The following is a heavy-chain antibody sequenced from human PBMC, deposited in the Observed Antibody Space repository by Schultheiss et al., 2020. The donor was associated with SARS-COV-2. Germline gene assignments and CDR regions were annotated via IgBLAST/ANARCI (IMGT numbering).Heavy chain of an antibody. D-gene: IGHD6-6*01. J-gene: IGHJ6*02. V-gene: IGHV3-64D*06. CDR1: GFTLSSYA. CDR3: VTGIAARPDYYYYGMDV. CDR2: ISSNGGST. Sequence: GGSLRLSCSASGFTLSSYAMHWVRQAPGKGLEYVSAISSNGGSTYYADSVKGRFTISRDNSKNTLYLQMSSLRAEDTAVYYCVTGIAARPDYYYYGMDVWGQGTTVTVSS.